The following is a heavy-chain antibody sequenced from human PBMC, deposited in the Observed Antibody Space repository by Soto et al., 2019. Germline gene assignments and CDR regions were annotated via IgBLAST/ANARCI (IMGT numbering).Heavy chain of an antibody. V-gene: IGHV4-39*01. CDR2: VHYSGST. D-gene: IGHD2-2*01. Sequence: SETLSLTCSVSGGPIRSNFYYWGWIRQPPGKGLEWIATVHYSGSTYYTPSLKSRVTISADTSNNQFSLKVTSVTVADTAVYFCARLGGYCSSANCFGYYAMDVWGQGTTVT. CDR1: GGPIRSNFYY. J-gene: IGHJ6*02. CDR3: ARLGGYCSSANCFGYYAMDV.